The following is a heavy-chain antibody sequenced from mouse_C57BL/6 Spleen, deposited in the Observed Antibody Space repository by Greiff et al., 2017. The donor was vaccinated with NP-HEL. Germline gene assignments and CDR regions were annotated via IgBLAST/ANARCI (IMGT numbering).Heavy chain of an antibody. CDR3: AIETAQATGFAY. Sequence: QVQLQQPGAELVKPGASVKLSCKASGYTFTSYWMHWVKQRPGRGLEWIGEIDPSDSYTNYNQKFKGKSTLTVDKSSSTAYMQLSSLTSEDSAVYYCAIETAQATGFAYWGQGTLVTVSA. J-gene: IGHJ3*01. D-gene: IGHD3-2*02. CDR2: IDPSDSYT. CDR1: GYTFTSYW. V-gene: IGHV1-69*01.